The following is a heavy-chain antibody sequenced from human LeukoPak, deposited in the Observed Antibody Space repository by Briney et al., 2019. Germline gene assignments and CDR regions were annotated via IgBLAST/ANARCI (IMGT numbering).Heavy chain of an antibody. V-gene: IGHV1-24*01. D-gene: IGHD3-10*01. CDR2: FDTEDGET. J-gene: IGHJ4*02. CDR1: GYTLTELS. Sequence: ASVKVSCKVSGYTLTELSMHWVRQAPGKGLEWMGGFDTEDGETIYAQKFQGRVTMTEDTSTDTAYMELSSLRSEDTAVYYCATDNKGYYLEPFDYWGQGTRVTVSS. CDR3: ATDNKGYYLEPFDY.